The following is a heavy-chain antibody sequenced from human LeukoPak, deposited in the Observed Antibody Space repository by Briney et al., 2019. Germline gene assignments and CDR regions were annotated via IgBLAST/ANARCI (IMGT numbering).Heavy chain of an antibody. CDR1: GFTFSSYG. J-gene: IGHJ4*02. V-gene: IGHV3-30*03. CDR3: ARDDQSGYSSGLPFR. Sequence: PGRSLRLSCAASGFTFSSYGMHWVRQAPGKGLEWVAVISYDGSNKYYADSVKGRFTISRDNSKNTLYLQMNSLRAEDTAVYYCARDDQSGYSSGLPFRWGQGTLVTVSS. CDR2: ISYDGSNK. D-gene: IGHD6-19*01.